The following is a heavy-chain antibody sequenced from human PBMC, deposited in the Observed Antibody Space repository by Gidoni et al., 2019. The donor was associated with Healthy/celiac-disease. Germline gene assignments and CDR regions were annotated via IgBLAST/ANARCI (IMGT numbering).Heavy chain of an antibody. CDR1: GGSISSSSYY. J-gene: IGHJ4*02. Sequence: LQLPESGPGLVKPSETLSLTCTVPGGSISSSSYYWGWIRQPPGKGLEWIGSIYYSGSTYYNPSLKSRVTISVDTSKNQFSLKLSSVTAADTAVYYCARRYCSSTSCLVGVWGQGTLVTVSS. CDR3: ARRYCSSTSCLVGV. D-gene: IGHD2-2*01. CDR2: IYYSGST. V-gene: IGHV4-39*01.